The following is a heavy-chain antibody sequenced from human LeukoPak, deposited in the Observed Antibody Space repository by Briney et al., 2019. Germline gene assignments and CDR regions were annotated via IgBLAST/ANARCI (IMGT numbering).Heavy chain of an antibody. CDR2: IKSKTDGGTT. V-gene: IGHV3-15*01. CDR3: TTDDTGESDY. Sequence: PGGTLRLSCAASGFTFSSYGMSWVRQAPGKGLEWVGRIKSKTDGGTTDYAAPVKGRFTISRDDSKNTLYLQMNSLKTEDTAVYYCTTDDTGESDYWGQGTLVTVSS. CDR1: GFTFSSYG. J-gene: IGHJ4*02. D-gene: IGHD1-26*01.